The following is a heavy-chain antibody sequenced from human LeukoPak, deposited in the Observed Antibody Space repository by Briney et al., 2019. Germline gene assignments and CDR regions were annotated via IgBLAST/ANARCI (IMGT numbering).Heavy chain of an antibody. CDR1: GFSLSDYA. Sequence: GGSLRLSCTVSGFSLSDYAMGWVRQAPGKGLAWVALSRRDINHQYYVDSVQGRFIVSRDNSRNTLYLRMNSLRPEDTAVYYCAKGLSNWGNFDHWGQGSLVAVSS. V-gene: IGHV3-30*02. J-gene: IGHJ4*02. CDR2: SRRDINHQ. CDR3: AKGLSNWGNFDH. D-gene: IGHD7-27*01.